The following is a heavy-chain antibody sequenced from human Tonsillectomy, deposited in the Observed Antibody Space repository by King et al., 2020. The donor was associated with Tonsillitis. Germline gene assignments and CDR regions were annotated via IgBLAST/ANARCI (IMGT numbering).Heavy chain of an antibody. CDR1: GYSISSGYY. CDR2: IYHSGST. D-gene: IGHD1-26*01. J-gene: IGHJ6*02. CDR3: ARTSLGSGYYFYYGLDV. V-gene: IGHV4-38-2*01. Sequence: QLQESGPGLVKPSETLSLTCAVSGYSISSGYYWGWIRQPPGKGLEWIGSIYHSGSTYYNPSLKSRVTISVDTSKNQFSLKVSSVTAADTAVYYCARTSLGSGYYFYYGLDVWGQGTTVTVSS.